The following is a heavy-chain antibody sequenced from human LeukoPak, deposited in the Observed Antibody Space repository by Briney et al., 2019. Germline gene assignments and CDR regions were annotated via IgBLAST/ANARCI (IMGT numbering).Heavy chain of an antibody. J-gene: IGHJ4*02. V-gene: IGHV4-39*07. CDR1: GGSISSSSYY. Sequence: PSETLSLTCTVSGGSISSSSYYWGWIRQPPGKGLEWIGEINHSGSTNYNPSLKSRVTITVDTSKNQFSLKLSSVTAADTAVYYCASGIVGATDYWGQGTLVTVSS. CDR3: ASGIVGATDY. CDR2: INHSGST. D-gene: IGHD1-26*01.